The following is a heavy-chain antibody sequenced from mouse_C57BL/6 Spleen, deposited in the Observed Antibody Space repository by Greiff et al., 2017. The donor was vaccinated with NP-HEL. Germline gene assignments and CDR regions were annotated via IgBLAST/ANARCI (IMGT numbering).Heavy chain of an antibody. V-gene: IGHV5-6*01. D-gene: IGHD2-10*02. CDR3: ARYGNSYYFDY. Sequence: EVQLQESGGDLVKPGGSLKLSCAASGFTFSSYGMSWVRQTPDKRLEWVATISSGGSYTYYPDSVKGRFTISRDNAKNTLYLQMSSLKSEDTAMYYCARYGNSYYFDYWGQGTTLTVSS. CDR2: ISSGGSYT. CDR1: GFTFSSYG. J-gene: IGHJ2*01.